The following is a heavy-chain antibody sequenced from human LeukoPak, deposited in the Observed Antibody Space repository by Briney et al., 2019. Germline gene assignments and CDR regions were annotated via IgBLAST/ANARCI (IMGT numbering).Heavy chain of an antibody. Sequence: GRSLRLSCAASGFTFSSYAMHWVRQAPGKGLEWVAVISYDGSNKYYADSVKGRFTISRDNSKNTLYLQMNSLRAEDTAVYYCASSGSYRFDYWGQGTLVTVSS. CDR3: ASSGSYRFDY. CDR1: GFTFSSYA. CDR2: ISYDGSNK. J-gene: IGHJ4*02. V-gene: IGHV3-30-3*01. D-gene: IGHD1-26*01.